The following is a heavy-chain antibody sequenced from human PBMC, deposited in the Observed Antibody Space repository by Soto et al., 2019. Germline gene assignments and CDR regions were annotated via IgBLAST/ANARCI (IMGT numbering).Heavy chain of an antibody. CDR2: IYYSGST. CDR1: GGSISSSSYY. V-gene: IGHV4-39*01. J-gene: IGHJ5*02. Sequence: SETLSLTCTVSGGSISSSSYYWGWIRQPPGKGLEWIGSIYYSGSTYYNPSLKSRVTISVDTSKNQFSLKLSSVTAADTAVYYCARQRVYDYVWGGYRYDWFDPWGQGTLVTVSS. CDR3: ARQRVYDYVWGGYRYDWFDP. D-gene: IGHD3-16*02.